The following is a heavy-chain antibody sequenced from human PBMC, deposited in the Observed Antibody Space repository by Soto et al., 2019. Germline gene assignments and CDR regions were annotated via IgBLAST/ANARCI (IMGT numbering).Heavy chain of an antibody. V-gene: IGHV1-69*13. J-gene: IGHJ4*02. D-gene: IGHD7-27*01. Sequence: SVKVSCKASGCTFSSYAISCVRQAPGQGLEWMGGIIPIFGTANYAQKFQGRVTITADESTSTAYMELSSLRSEDTAVYYCARETGGGDFDYWGQGTLVTVSS. CDR3: ARETGGGDFDY. CDR1: GCTFSSYA. CDR2: IIPIFGTA.